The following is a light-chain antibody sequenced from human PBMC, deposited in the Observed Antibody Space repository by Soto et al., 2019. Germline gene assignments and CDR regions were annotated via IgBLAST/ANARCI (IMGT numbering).Light chain of an antibody. CDR3: QQRSNWIT. CDR1: QSVNSY. J-gene: IGKJ4*01. CDR2: DAS. V-gene: IGKV3-11*01. Sequence: EIVLTQSPATLSLSPGGRATLSCRSSQSVNSYLAWYQHKPGQSPRLLIYDASIRATGIPARFSGSGSGTAFTLTISSLEPEDFAVYYCQQRSNWITFGGGTKVEIK.